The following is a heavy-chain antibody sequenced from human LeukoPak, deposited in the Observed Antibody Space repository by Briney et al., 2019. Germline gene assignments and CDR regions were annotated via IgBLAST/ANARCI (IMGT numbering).Heavy chain of an antibody. CDR1: GFTFDDSA. J-gene: IGHJ3*02. CDR3: ARELYGSGSYADAFDI. D-gene: IGHD3-10*01. V-gene: IGHV3-9*01. Sequence: GGSLRLSCAASGFTFDDSAMHWVRQGPGKGLEWVSGISWNSGSIGYADSVKGRFTISRDNAKNSLYLQMNSLRAEDTAVYYCARELYGSGSYADAFDIWGQGTMVTVSS. CDR2: ISWNSGSI.